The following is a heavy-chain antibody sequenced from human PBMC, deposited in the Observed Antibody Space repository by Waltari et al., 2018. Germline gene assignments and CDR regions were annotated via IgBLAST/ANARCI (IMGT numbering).Heavy chain of an antibody. D-gene: IGHD3-22*01. V-gene: IGHV3-48*03. J-gene: IGHJ3*02. CDR3: ARGYYDSSGYHDAFDI. CDR2: ISSSGSTI. CDR1: GFTFSSYE. Sequence: EVQLVESGGGLVQPGGSLRLSCAASGFTFSSYEMNWVRQAPGKGLEWVSYISSSGSTIDYADSVKGRFTISRDNAKNSLYLQMNSLRAEDTAVYYCARGYYDSSGYHDAFDIWGQGTMVTVSS.